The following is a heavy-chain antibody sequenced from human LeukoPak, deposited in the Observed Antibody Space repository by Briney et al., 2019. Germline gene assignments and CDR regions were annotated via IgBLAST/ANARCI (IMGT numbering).Heavy chain of an antibody. CDR2: ISYDGSNK. CDR1: GFTFSSYG. V-gene: IGHV3-30*18. Sequence: GGSLRLSCAASGFTFSSYGMHWVLQAPGKGLEWVAVISYDGSNKYYADSVKGRFTISRDNSKNTLYLQMNSLRAEDTAVYYCAKSMGYYDAFDIWGQGTMVTVSS. CDR3: AKSMGYYDAFDI. D-gene: IGHD2-15*01. J-gene: IGHJ3*02.